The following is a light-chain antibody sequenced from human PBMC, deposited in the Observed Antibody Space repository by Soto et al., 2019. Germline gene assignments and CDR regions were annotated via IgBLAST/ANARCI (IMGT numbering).Light chain of an antibody. CDR2: LNSDGSH. J-gene: IGLJ3*02. CDR3: QTWGTGIWV. CDR1: SGHSSYA. Sequence: QSVLTQSPSASASLGASVKLTCTLSSGHSSYAIAWHQQQPEKGPRYLMKLNSDGSHSKGDGIPDRFSGASSGAERYLTIYSLKSEDEADYYCQTWGTGIWVFGGGPQLTVL. V-gene: IGLV4-69*01.